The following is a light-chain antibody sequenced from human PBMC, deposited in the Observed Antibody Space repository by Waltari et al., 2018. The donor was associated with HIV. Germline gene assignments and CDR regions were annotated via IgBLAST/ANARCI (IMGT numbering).Light chain of an antibody. Sequence: QSVLTQPPSASGTPGQRVTISCSGSSSNIGSNYVYWYQQLPGTTPKLLIYRNNQPPSGVPDRFSGSKSGTSASLAISGLRSEDEADYYCAAWDDSLSGPNWVFGGGTKLTVL. CDR1: SSNIGSNY. V-gene: IGLV1-47*01. CDR3: AAWDDSLSGPNWV. CDR2: RNN. J-gene: IGLJ3*02.